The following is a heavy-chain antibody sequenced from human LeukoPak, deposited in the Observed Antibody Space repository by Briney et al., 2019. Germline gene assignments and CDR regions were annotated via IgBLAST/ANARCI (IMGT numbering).Heavy chain of an antibody. V-gene: IGHV1-69*01. CDR2: IVPIIGTA. CDR3: ARDQRPSCLGGICYSGDY. Sequence: GSSVKVSCKASGGTFHSYIVTWVRQAPGQALEWVGGIVPIIGTANYAQKFQGRITITADDPTSTAYMELRSLRSEDTAIYYCARDQRPSCLGGICYSGDYWGQGTLVTVTS. CDR1: GGTFHSYI. J-gene: IGHJ4*02. D-gene: IGHD2-15*01.